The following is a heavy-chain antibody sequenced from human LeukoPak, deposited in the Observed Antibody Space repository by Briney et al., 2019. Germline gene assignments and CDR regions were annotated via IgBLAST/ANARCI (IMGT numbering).Heavy chain of an antibody. CDR2: IYYSGTT. CDR3: ARTGARYFDF. CDR1: GVSMSSGGNY. J-gene: IGHJ4*02. Sequence: PSETLSLTWTVSGVSMSSGGNYWSWIRQHPGKGLEWIGYIYYSGTTQYNPSFKSRITISVDASKNQISLRLSSVTVADTAVYFCARTGARYFDFWGRGTLVTVSS. D-gene: IGHD1-14*01. V-gene: IGHV4-31*02.